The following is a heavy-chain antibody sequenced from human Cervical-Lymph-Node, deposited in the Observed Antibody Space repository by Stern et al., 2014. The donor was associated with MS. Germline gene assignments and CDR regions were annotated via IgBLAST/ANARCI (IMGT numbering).Heavy chain of an antibody. CDR3: ARSIAAPSFFDY. V-gene: IGHV4-39*01. CDR1: GGSISSSSYY. Sequence: QLQLQESGPGLVKPSETLSLTCTVSGGSISSSSYYWGWIRQPPGKGLEWIGSIYYSGSTYYNPSLKSRVTLTVDTSKNQFSLKLSSVTAADTAVYYCARSIAAPSFFDYWGQGTLVTVSS. J-gene: IGHJ4*02. D-gene: IGHD6-13*01. CDR2: IYYSGST.